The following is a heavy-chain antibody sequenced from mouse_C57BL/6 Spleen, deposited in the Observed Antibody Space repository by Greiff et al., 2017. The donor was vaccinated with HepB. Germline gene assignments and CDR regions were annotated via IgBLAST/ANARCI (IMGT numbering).Heavy chain of an antibody. CDR1: GYTFTDYY. V-gene: IGHV1-26*01. Sequence: EVQLQQSGPELVKPGASVKISCKASGYTFTDYYMNWVKQSHGKSLEWIGDINPNNGGTSYNQKFKGKATLTVDKSSSTAYMELRSLTSEDSAVYYCARRAYSNPFDYWGQGTTLTVSS. CDR2: INPNNGGT. D-gene: IGHD2-5*01. J-gene: IGHJ2*01. CDR3: ARRAYSNPFDY.